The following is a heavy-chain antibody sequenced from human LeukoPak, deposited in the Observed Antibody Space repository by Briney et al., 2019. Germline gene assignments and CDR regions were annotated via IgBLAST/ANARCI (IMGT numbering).Heavy chain of an antibody. J-gene: IGHJ4*02. V-gene: IGHV3-23*01. CDR2: ISGSAAAT. CDR3: ARVPLPMVRGVPHYYFDY. D-gene: IGHD3-10*01. Sequence: PGGTLRLSCAASGFTFSTYGMTWVRQAPGKGLEWVSGISGSAAATFYGDSVKGRFTISRDNSKKMVYLQMNSLRAEDTAVYYCARVPLPMVRGVPHYYFDYWGQGTLVTVSS. CDR1: GFTFSTYG.